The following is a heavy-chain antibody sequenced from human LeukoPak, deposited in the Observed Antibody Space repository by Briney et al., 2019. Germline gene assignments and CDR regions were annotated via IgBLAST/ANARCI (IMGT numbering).Heavy chain of an antibody. CDR2: ISYDGSNK. Sequence: PGGSLRLSCAASGFTFSSYGMHWVRQAPGKGLEWVAVISYDGSNKYYADSVKGRFTISRDNSKNTLYLQMNSLRAEDTAVYYFAKEKGRGPNYYYYYGMDVWGQGTTVTVSS. CDR3: AKEKGRGPNYYYYYGMDV. J-gene: IGHJ6*02. CDR1: GFTFSSYG. V-gene: IGHV3-30*18.